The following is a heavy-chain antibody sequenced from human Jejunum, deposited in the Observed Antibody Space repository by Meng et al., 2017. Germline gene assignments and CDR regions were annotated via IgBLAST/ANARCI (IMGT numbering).Heavy chain of an antibody. D-gene: IGHD3-9*01. Sequence: QVPLVESGGGVVQPGRSLRLSCAASGFTFSSYRMYWVRQAPGKGLEWVAVTSSDGNTNYYADSVKGRFTISRDNSKNTLFLQMNSLRADDTAVYYCVRGSIDWYLDYWGQGTLVTVSS. CDR3: VRGSIDWYLDY. V-gene: IGHV3-30*01. J-gene: IGHJ4*02. CDR1: GFTFSSYR. CDR2: TSSDGNTN.